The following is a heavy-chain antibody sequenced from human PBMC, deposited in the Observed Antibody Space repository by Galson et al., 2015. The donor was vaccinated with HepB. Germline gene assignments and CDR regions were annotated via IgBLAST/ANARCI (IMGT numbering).Heavy chain of an antibody. CDR1: GFTVSSNY. CDR2: IYSGGST. D-gene: IGHD6-25*01. CDR3: AGGTPPSTGRNYYYYYGMDV. J-gene: IGHJ6*02. V-gene: IGHV3-66*01. Sequence: SLRLSCAASGFTVSSNYMSWVRQAPGKGLEWVSIIYSGGSTYYADSVKGRFTISRDNSKNTLYLQMNSLRAEDTAVYYCAGGTPPSTGRNYYYYYGMDVWGQGTTVTVSS.